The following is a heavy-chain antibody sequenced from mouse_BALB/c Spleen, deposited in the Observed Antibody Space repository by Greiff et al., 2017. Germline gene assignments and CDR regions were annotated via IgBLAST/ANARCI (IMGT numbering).Heavy chain of an antibody. Sequence: VQLQQSGAELVKPGASVKLSCTASGFNIKDTYMHWVKQRPEQGLEWIGRIDPANGNTKYDPKFQGKATITADTSSNTAYLQLSSLTSEDTAVYYCAREGLTTAYYFDYWGQGTTLTVSS. D-gene: IGHD1-2*01. CDR3: AREGLTTAYYFDY. J-gene: IGHJ2*01. CDR2: IDPANGNT. V-gene: IGHV14-3*02. CDR1: GFNIKDTY.